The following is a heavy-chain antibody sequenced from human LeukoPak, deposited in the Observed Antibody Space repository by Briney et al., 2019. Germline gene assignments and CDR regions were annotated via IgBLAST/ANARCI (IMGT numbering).Heavy chain of an antibody. Sequence: GGSLRLSCAASGFTFSSYSMNWVRQAPGKGLEWVSYISSSSSTIYYADSVKGRFTISRDNAKNSLYLQMNSLSAEDTAVYYCARDYYGDPLDYWGQGTLVTVSS. CDR2: ISSSSSTI. V-gene: IGHV3-48*01. J-gene: IGHJ4*02. CDR3: ARDYYGDPLDY. D-gene: IGHD2-21*01. CDR1: GFTFSSYS.